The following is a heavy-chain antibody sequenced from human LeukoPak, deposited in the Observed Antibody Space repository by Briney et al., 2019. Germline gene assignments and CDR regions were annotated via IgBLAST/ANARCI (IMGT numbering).Heavy chain of an antibody. D-gene: IGHD3-16*01. J-gene: IGHJ4*02. V-gene: IGHV1-18*01. CDR1: GYTFTSYG. Sequence: ASVKVSCKASGYTFTSYGINWVRQAPGQGLEWMGWISAYNGDTNYAQKLQGGVTMTTDTSTSTAYMELRSLRSDDTAVYYCARGKLLIRLGEFPGRYYFDYWGQGTLVTVSS. CDR3: ARGKLLIRLGEFPGRYYFDY. CDR2: ISAYNGDT.